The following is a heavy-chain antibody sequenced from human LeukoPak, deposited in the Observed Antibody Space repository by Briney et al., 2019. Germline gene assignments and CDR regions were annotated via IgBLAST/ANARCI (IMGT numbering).Heavy chain of an antibody. CDR1: GFTFSSYV. Sequence: PGGSLRLSCAASGFTFSSYVMSWVRQAPGKGLEWVSAISGSGGSTYYADSVKGRFTISRDNSKNTLYLQMNSLRADDTAVYYCAKADGSGWYFDFWGQGTLVTVSS. J-gene: IGHJ4*02. V-gene: IGHV3-23*01. D-gene: IGHD6-19*01. CDR3: AKADGSGWYFDF. CDR2: ISGSGGST.